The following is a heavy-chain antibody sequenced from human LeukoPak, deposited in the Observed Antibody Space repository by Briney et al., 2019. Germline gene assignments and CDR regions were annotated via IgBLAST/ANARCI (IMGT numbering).Heavy chain of an antibody. D-gene: IGHD4-17*01. Sequence: GESLKISFKGSGYSFSSYWIGWVRRMPGEGLEWMGIIFPGDSDTRYSPSFQGQVTISADKSISTAYLQWSSLKASDTAMYYCARHVSWGYGDYVDCWGQGILVTVSS. CDR3: ARHVSWGYGDYVDC. V-gene: IGHV5-51*01. J-gene: IGHJ4*02. CDR1: GYSFSSYW. CDR2: IFPGDSDT.